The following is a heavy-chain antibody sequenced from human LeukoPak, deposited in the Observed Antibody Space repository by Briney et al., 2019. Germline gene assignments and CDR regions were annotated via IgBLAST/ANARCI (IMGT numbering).Heavy chain of an antibody. CDR3: ARGDYYHTMDV. J-gene: IGHJ6*02. CDR2: INPNSGGT. CDR1: GYTFTGYY. Sequence: ASVKVSCKASGYTFTGYYMHWVRQAPGQGLEWMGWINPNSGGTNYAQKSQGRVTMTRDTSISTAYMELNRLISDDTAVYYCARGDYYHTMDVWGQGTTVIVSS. V-gene: IGHV1-2*02.